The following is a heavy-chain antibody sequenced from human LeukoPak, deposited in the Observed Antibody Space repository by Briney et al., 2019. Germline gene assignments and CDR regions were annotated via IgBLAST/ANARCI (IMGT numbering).Heavy chain of an antibody. CDR2: IKQDGSEK. J-gene: IGHJ4*02. D-gene: IGHD2-15*01. Sequence: GGSLRLSCAASGFTFSSYWMSWVRQAPGKGLEWVANIKQDGSEKYYVDSVKGRFTISRDNAKNSLYLQMNSLRAEDTAVYYCAREGCPDIVVVVAASFDYWGQGTLVTVSS. CDR1: GFTFSSYW. V-gene: IGHV3-7*05. CDR3: AREGCPDIVVVVAASFDY.